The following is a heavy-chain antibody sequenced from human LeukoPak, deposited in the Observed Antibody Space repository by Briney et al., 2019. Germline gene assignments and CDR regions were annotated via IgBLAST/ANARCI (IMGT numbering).Heavy chain of an antibody. D-gene: IGHD3-16*02. V-gene: IGHV4-59*01. CDR2: IYYSGST. Sequence: SETLSLTCTVSGGSISSYYWSWIRQPPGKGLEWIGYIYYSGSTNYNPSLKSRVTISVDTSKNQFSLKLTSVTAADTAVYYCARGGDYIWGTYRPFDYWGQGTLVTVSS. J-gene: IGHJ4*02. CDR1: GGSISSYY. CDR3: ARGGDYIWGTYRPFDY.